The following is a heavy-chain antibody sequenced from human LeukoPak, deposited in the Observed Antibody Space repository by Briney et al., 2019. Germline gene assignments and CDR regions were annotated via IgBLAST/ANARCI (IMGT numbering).Heavy chain of an antibody. CDR3: ARDAGLGFDY. CDR1: GGSISSGGYS. J-gene: IGHJ4*02. CDR2: IYHSGST. V-gene: IGHV4-30-2*01. D-gene: IGHD3-10*01. Sequence: SQTLSLTCAVSGGSISSGGYSWSWIRQPPGKGLEWIGYIYHSGSTYYNPSLKSRVTISVDRSKNQFSLKLSPVAAADTAVYYCARDAGLGFDYWGQGTLVTVSS.